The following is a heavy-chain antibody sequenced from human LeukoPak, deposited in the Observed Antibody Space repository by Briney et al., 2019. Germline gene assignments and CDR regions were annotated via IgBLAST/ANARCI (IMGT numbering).Heavy chain of an antibody. D-gene: IGHD6-19*01. V-gene: IGHV4-59*01. CDR3: ARSVAGTWGSIYYYHMDV. J-gene: IGHJ6*03. CDR2: IYYSGST. Sequence: PSETLSLTCTVSGGSISSYYWSWIRQPPGKGLEWIGYIYYSGSTNYNPSLKSRVTISVDTSKNQFSLKLSSVTAADTAVYYCARSVAGTWGSIYYYHMDVWGKGTTVTISS. CDR1: GGSISSYY.